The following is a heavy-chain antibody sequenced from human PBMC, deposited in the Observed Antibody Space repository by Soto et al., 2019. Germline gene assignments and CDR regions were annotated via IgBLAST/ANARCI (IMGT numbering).Heavy chain of an antibody. D-gene: IGHD6-6*01. V-gene: IGHV1-69*01. CDR3: VRDPFDKSSSSMDV. J-gene: IGHJ6*02. CDR1: GGTFSSYA. CDR2: IIPIFGTA. Sequence: QVQLVQSGAEVKKPGSSVKVSCKASGGTFSSYAISWVRQAPGQGLEWMGGIIPIFGTANYAQKVQGRVTITADESTSTAYMELRSLRSEDTAVYYCVRDPFDKSSSSMDVWGQGTTVTVSS.